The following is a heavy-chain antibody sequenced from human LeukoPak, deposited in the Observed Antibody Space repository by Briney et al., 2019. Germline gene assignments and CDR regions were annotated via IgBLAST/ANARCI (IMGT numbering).Heavy chain of an antibody. J-gene: IGHJ4*02. CDR3: AREPNPIAAAAYYFDY. D-gene: IGHD6-13*01. CDR2: INPSGDST. V-gene: IGHV1-46*01. Sequence: ASVKVSCKASGYTFATYYMHWVRQAPGQGLEWMGIINPSGDSTSYAQRFQGRVTMTRDTSTSTVYMELSSLRSEDTAVYYCAREPNPIAAAAYYFDYWGQGTLVTVSS. CDR1: GYTFATYY.